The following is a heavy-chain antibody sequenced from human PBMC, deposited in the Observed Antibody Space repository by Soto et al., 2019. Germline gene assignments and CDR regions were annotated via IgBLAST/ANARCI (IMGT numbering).Heavy chain of an antibody. J-gene: IGHJ3*01. CDR3: AIRRGYSGYDSAFDV. CDR1: GFNVSSTH. D-gene: IGHD5-12*01. CDR2: LYSGGHT. V-gene: IGHV3-53*01. Sequence: EVQLVESGGGLIQPGGSLRLSCAASGFNVSSTHMSWVRQAPGKGLEWVSLLYSGGHTYYADSVKGRFTISRDNSKNTLYLQMNSLRAEDTAVYYCAIRRGYSGYDSAFDVWGQGTMVTVSS.